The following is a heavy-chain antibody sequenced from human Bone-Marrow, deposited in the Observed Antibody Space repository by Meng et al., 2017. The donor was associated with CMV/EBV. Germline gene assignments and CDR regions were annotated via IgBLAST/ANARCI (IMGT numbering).Heavy chain of an antibody. CDR1: GYSFTSYW. Sequence: GGSLRLSCKGSGYSFTSYWIGWVRQMPGKGLEWMGIIYPGDSDTRYSPSFQGQVTISADKSISTAYLQWSSLKASDTAMYYCARSNYYDSSGYSYYYYYGMDVWGQGTTVTVSS. CDR2: IYPGDSDT. V-gene: IGHV5-51*01. J-gene: IGHJ6*02. CDR3: ARSNYYDSSGYSYYYYYGMDV. D-gene: IGHD3-22*01.